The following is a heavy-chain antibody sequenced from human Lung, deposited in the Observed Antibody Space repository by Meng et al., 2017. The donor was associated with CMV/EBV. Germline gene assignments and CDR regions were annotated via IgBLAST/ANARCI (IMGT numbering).Heavy chain of an antibody. V-gene: IGHV3-30-3*01. CDR1: GLTFGSYA. CDR2: ISYDGSNK. J-gene: IGHJ4*02. Sequence: VKRVGCGGGVGQPGRSLRLPCEASGLTFGSYAMHWARQAPGKGLEWVAVISYDGSNKYSADAVKGRFNISRDNSKTTLYLQMNSLRAEDTAVYYCARGQWHSLDYWGQGTLVTVSS. D-gene: IGHD6-19*01. CDR3: ARGQWHSLDY.